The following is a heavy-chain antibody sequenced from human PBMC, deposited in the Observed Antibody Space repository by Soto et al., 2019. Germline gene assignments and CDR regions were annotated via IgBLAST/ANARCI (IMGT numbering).Heavy chain of an antibody. CDR3: ARTGYSNYDSHFDY. V-gene: IGHV4-34*01. Sequence: PSETLSLTCAVYGGSFSGYYWSWIRQPPGKGLEWIGEINHSGSTNYNPSLKSRVTISVDTSKNQFSLKLSSVTAADTAVYYCARTGYSNYDSHFDYWGQGTLVTVSS. CDR2: INHSGST. J-gene: IGHJ4*02. CDR1: GGSFSGYY. D-gene: IGHD4-4*01.